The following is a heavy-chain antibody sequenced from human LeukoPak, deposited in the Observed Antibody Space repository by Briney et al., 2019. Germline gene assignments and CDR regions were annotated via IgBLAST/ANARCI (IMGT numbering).Heavy chain of an antibody. CDR3: ARDWEAYYGSVTGDY. D-gene: IGHD3-10*01. CDR2: IKQDGSEK. CDR1: GFTFSSYW. V-gene: IGHV3-7*01. J-gene: IGHJ4*02. Sequence: GGSLRLSCAASGFTFSSYWMSWVRQAPGKGLEWVANIKQDGSEKYYVDSVKGRFTISRDNAKNSLYLQMNSLRAEDTAVYYCARDWEAYYGSVTGDYWGQGTLVTVSS.